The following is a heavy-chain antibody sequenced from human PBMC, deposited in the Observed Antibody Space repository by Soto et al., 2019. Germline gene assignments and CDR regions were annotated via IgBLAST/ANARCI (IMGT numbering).Heavy chain of an antibody. J-gene: IGHJ5*02. V-gene: IGHV4-39*01. CDR1: GGSISSSSYY. CDR2: IYYSGST. CDR3: ARHGSNYGGGRWFDP. D-gene: IGHD4-4*01. Sequence: QLQLQESGPGLVKPSETLSLTCTVSGGSISSSSYYWGWIRQPPGKGLEWIGSIYYSGSTYYNPSLKIRVTISVDTSKNQFSLKLSSVTAADTAVYYCARHGSNYGGGRWFDPWGQGTLVTVSS.